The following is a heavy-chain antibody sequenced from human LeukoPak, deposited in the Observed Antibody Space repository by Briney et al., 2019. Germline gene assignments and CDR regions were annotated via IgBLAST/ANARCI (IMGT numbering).Heavy chain of an antibody. CDR2: ISYDGSNE. V-gene: IGHV3-30*18. CDR1: GFTFSSYG. J-gene: IGHJ6*03. Sequence: GGSLRLSCAASGFTFSSYGMHWVRQAPGKGLEWVAVISYDGSNEYYADSVKGRFTISRDNSKNTLYLQMNSLRAEDTAVYYCAKDSAYCSGGSRYYNYYYMDVWGKGTTVTVSS. CDR3: AKDSAYCSGGSRYYNYYYMDV. D-gene: IGHD2-15*01.